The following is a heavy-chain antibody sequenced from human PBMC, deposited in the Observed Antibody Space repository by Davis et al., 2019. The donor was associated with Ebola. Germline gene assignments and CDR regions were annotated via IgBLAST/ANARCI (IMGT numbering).Heavy chain of an antibody. CDR1: GGSISNSDFNY. CDR3: ARQELTYYYDSSGYYSECSYFDY. J-gene: IGHJ4*02. D-gene: IGHD3-22*01. V-gene: IGHV4-39*01. Sequence: MPSETLSLTCTVSGGSISNSDFNYWGWIRQPPGKGLEWIGSIYYSGSTYYKPSLKSRVTISVDTSTNQFSLKLSSVTAADTAVYYCARQELTYYYDSSGYYSECSYFDYWGQGTLVTVSS. CDR2: IYYSGST.